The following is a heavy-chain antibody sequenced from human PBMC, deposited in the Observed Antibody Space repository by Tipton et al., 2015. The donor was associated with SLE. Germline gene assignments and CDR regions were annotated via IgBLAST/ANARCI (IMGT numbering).Heavy chain of an antibody. CDR3: ARGPRKLVPGSYYYYMDV. CDR2: INHSGST. Sequence: TLSLTCAVYGGSFSGYYWSWIRQPPGEGLEWIGEINHSGSTNYNPSLKSRVTISVDTSKNQFSLKLNSVSAADTAVYYCARGPRKLVPGSYYYYMDVWGKGTTVTVSS. D-gene: IGHD6-6*01. V-gene: IGHV4-34*01. CDR1: GGSFSGYY. J-gene: IGHJ6*03.